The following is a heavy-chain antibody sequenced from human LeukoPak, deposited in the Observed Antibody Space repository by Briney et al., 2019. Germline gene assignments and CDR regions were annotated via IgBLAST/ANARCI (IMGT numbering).Heavy chain of an antibody. V-gene: IGHV3-48*02. J-gene: IGHJ3*02. Sequence: PGGSLRLSCAASGFTFSSYSMNWVRQAPGKGLEWVSYISSSSSTIYYADSVKGRFTISRDNAKNSLYLQMSSLRDEDTAVYYCARAWGYYDSSGYYGDAFDIWGQGTMVTVSS. CDR3: ARAWGYYDSSGYYGDAFDI. CDR2: ISSSSSTI. CDR1: GFTFSSYS. D-gene: IGHD3-22*01.